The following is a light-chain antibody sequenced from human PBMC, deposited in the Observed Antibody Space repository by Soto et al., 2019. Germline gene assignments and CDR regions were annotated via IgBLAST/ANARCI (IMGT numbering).Light chain of an antibody. CDR3: QQYNNWPPGT. Sequence: EIVLTQSPGTLSLSPGQRATLSCRASQSVSSSYLAWYQHKRGQAPRLLMFGTGSRATGIPDRFSGTGSGTDFTLIINRLEPEDFAVYYCQQYNNWPPGTFGQGTKVDIK. CDR2: GTG. J-gene: IGKJ1*01. V-gene: IGKV3-20*01. CDR1: QSVSSSY.